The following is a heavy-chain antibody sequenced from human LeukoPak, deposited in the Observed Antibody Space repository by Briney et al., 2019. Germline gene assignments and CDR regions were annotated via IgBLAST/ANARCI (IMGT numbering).Heavy chain of an antibody. J-gene: IGHJ6*02. D-gene: IGHD2-15*01. CDR2: IYYSGST. Sequence: PSETLSLTCTVSGGSISSYYWSWIRQPPGKGLEWIGYIYYSGSTNYNPSLKSRVTISVDTSKNQFSLKLSSVTAADTAVYYCARDHGLYCSGGSCYSDGMDVWGQGTTVTVSS. V-gene: IGHV4-59*01. CDR1: GGSISSYY. CDR3: ARDHGLYCSGGSCYSDGMDV.